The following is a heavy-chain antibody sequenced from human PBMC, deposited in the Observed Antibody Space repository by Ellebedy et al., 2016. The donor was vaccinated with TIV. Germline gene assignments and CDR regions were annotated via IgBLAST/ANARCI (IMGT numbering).Heavy chain of an antibody. D-gene: IGHD3-22*01. CDR1: GGSISSSPYY. CDR3: ARSSGYYYFPDY. Sequence: SETLSLTCTVSGGSISSSPYYWGWIRQSPGKGLEWIGTIYYAGNTYYNPSLKSRVTISVDTSKNQFSLKLNSVTAADTAVYYCARSSGYYYFPDYWGQGTLVTVSS. J-gene: IGHJ4*02. V-gene: IGHV4-39*07. CDR2: IYYAGNT.